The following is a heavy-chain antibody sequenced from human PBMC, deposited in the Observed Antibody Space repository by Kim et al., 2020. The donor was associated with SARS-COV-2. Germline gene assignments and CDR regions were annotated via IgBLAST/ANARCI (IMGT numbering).Heavy chain of an antibody. CDR2: IRSKANSYAT. CDR1: GFTFSGSA. J-gene: IGHJ6*02. Sequence: GGSLRLSCAASGFTFSGSAMHWVRQASGKGLEWVGRIRSKANSYATAYAASVKGRFTISRDDSKNTAYLQMNSLKTEDTAVYYCTRSTVDYYYGMDFWGQGTTVSVSS. V-gene: IGHV3-73*01. CDR3: TRSTVDYYYGMDF. D-gene: IGHD4-17*01.